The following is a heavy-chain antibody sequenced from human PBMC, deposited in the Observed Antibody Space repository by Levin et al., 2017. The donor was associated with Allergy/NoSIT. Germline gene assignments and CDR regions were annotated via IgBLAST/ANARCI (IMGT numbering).Heavy chain of an antibody. D-gene: IGHD6-19*01. CDR3: ARGRGSGSFDY. CDR1: GFTFSSYG. J-gene: IGHJ4*02. CDR2: IWYDGSNK. Sequence: PGGSLRLSCAASGFTFSSYGMHWVRQAPGKGLEWVAVIWYDGSNKYYADSVKGRFTISRDNSKNTLYLQMNSLRAEDTAVYYCARGRGSGSFDYWGQGTLVTVSS. V-gene: IGHV3-33*01.